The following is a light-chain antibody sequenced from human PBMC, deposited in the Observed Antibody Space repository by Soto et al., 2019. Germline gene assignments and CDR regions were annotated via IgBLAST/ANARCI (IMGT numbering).Light chain of an antibody. CDR3: QHYNSYPEA. CDR1: QDISDV. CDR2: KAS. V-gene: IGKV1-5*03. Sequence: DIQMTPSPSDLSASVGASVTITGQASQDISDVLNWYQQQPGKAPKLLIYKASTLKSGVPSRFSGSGSGTDFTLTISSLHPDDFATYYCQHYNSYPEAFGQGTKVDIK. J-gene: IGKJ1*01.